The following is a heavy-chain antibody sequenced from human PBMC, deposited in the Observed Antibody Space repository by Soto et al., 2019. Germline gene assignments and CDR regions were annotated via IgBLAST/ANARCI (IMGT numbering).Heavy chain of an antibody. J-gene: IGHJ4*02. D-gene: IGHD1-7*01. CDR2: IYRTGST. Sequence: SETLSPTCAGSGGTFTSNNWWTWVRQPPGQGLEWIGVIYRTGSTNYNPSLKSRVTISLDKSENQFSLKVTPLTAADTAVYYCASRDPGTSVDYWGQGTLVTVSS. CDR1: GGTFTSNNW. CDR3: ASRDPGTSVDY. V-gene: IGHV4-4*02.